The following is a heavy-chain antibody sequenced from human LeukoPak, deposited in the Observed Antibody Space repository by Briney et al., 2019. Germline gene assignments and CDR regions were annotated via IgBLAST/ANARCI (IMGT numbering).Heavy chain of an antibody. J-gene: IGHJ4*02. CDR2: ISSSSSYI. CDR3: ARKLRYFDWLSGYRYYFDY. Sequence: GGSLRPSCAASGFTFSSYSMNWVREAPGKGLEWVSSISSSSSYIYYADSVKGRFTISRDNAKNSLYLQMNSLRAEDTAVYYCARKLRYFDWLSGYRYYFDYWGQGTLVTVSS. CDR1: GFTFSSYS. D-gene: IGHD3-9*01. V-gene: IGHV3-21*01.